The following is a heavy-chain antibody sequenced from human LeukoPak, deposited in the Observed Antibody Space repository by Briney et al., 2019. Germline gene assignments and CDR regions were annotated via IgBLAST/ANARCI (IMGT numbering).Heavy chain of an antibody. Sequence: GGSLRLSCAASGFTFSSYWMTWVRQAPGKGLEWVANIKQGGSDKNYVDSVKGRFTISRDNAKNSLYLQMNSLRSEDTAVYYCASGSYTDYWGQGTLVTVSS. CDR3: ASGSYTDY. J-gene: IGHJ4*02. V-gene: IGHV3-7*03. D-gene: IGHD1-26*01. CDR2: IKQGGSDK. CDR1: GFTFSSYW.